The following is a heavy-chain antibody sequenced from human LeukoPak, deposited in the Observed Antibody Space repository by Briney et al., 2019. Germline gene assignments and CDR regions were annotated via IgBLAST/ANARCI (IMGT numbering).Heavy chain of an antibody. Sequence: GGSLRLSCAASGFTFRSYELNWVRQAPGKGLEWVSYISSSCSTIYYADSVKGRFTISRDNAKNSLYLQMNSLRAEDTAVYYCARDHGEDDYVWGSYRSHFDYWGQGTLVTVSS. CDR1: GFTFRSYE. D-gene: IGHD3-16*02. CDR3: ARDHGEDDYVWGSYRSHFDY. V-gene: IGHV3-48*03. CDR2: ISSSCSTI. J-gene: IGHJ4*02.